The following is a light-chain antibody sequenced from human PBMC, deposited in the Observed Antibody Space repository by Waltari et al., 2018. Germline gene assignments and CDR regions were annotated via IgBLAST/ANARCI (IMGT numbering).Light chain of an antibody. J-gene: IGKJ1*01. Sequence: DIVLPPSPGTLSLSPGERATLSCRASQSVSSSYLAWYQQKPGQAPRLLIYGASSRATGIPDRFSGSGSGTDFTLTISRLEPEDFAVYYCQQYGSSPWTFGQGTKVEIK. CDR1: QSVSSSY. CDR3: QQYGSSPWT. CDR2: GAS. V-gene: IGKV3-20*01.